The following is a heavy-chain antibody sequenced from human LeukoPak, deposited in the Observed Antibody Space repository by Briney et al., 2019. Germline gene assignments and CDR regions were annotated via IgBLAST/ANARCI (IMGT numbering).Heavy chain of an antibody. CDR2: ISSSSSYI. D-gene: IGHD5-12*01. J-gene: IGHJ6*03. V-gene: IGHV3-21*01. CDR1: GFTFSSYS. CDR3: ARVPTSSPRTSYMDV. Sequence: PGGSLRLSCAASGFTFSSYSMNWVRQAPGKGLEWVSSISSSSSYIYYADSVKGRFTISRDNAKNSLYLQMNSLRAEDTAVYYCARVPTSSPRTSYMDVWGKGTTVTVSS.